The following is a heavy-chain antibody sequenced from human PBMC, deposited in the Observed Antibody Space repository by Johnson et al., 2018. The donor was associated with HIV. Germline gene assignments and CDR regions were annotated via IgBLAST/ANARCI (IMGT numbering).Heavy chain of an antibody. D-gene: IGHD3-22*01. V-gene: IGHV3-20*04. CDR1: GFTFDDYG. CDR2: INWNGGST. CDR3: VRDLSFDSIGYSHAFDM. J-gene: IGHJ3*02. Sequence: MLLVESGGGVVRPGGSLRLSCAASGFTFDDYGMSWVRQAPGKGLEWVSGINWNGGSTGYADSVKGRFTISRDNAKNSLYLQMNSLRVEDTALYYCVRDLSFDSIGYSHAFDMWGQGTMVTVSS.